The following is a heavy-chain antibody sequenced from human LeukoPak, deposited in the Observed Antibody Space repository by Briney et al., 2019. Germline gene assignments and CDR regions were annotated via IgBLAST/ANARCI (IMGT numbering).Heavy chain of an antibody. CDR1: GFTFSSYA. CDR3: AKMNVLTGDYAPNFDT. V-gene: IGHV3-23*01. CDR2: VSGSGSST. D-gene: IGHD3-9*01. Sequence: GGSLTLSCAASGFTFSSYAMSWVRQAPRKGQEWVSVVSGSGSSTDYADSVKGRLTISRDNSKITLYPQMISLSAEDTAVYYCAKMNVLTGDYAPNFDTCGQGDPVTASS. J-gene: IGHJ4*02.